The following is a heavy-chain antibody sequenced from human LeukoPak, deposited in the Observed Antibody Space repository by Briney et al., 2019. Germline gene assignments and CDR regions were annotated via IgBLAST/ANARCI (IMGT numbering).Heavy chain of an antibody. J-gene: IGHJ4*02. V-gene: IGHV3-30-3*01. CDR1: GFTFSSFA. Sequence: GGSLRLSCAASGFTFSSFAMHWVRQAPGKGLEWVAVMSYDGSNKYYADSVRGRFTISRDNSKNTLYLQMNSLRAEDTAMYYCARDLWSSSQRGYFDYWGQGTLVTVSS. CDR2: MSYDGSNK. CDR3: ARDLWSSSQRGYFDY. D-gene: IGHD6-13*01.